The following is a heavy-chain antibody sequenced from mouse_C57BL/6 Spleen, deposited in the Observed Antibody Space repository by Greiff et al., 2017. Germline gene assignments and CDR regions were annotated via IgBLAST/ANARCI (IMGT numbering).Heavy chain of an antibody. Sequence: EVQVVESGGGLVKPGGSLKLSCAASGFTFSDYGMHWVRQAPEKGLEWVAYISSGSSTIYYADTVKGRFTISRDNAKNTLFLQMTSLRSEDTAMYYCARSFRTGPSWFAYWGQGTLVTVSA. CDR2: ISSGSSTI. J-gene: IGHJ3*01. V-gene: IGHV5-17*01. CDR3: ARSFRTGPSWFAY. CDR1: GFTFSDYG. D-gene: IGHD4-1*01.